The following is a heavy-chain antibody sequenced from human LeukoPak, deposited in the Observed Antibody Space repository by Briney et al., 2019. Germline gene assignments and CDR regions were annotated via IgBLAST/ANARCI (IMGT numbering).Heavy chain of an antibody. J-gene: IGHJ5*02. CDR1: GFTFSSYA. D-gene: IGHD1-26*01. CDR3: AKDESYH. Sequence: GGSLRLSCAASGFTFSSYAMHWVRQAPGKGLEWVSAITGSGGDTYYADSVKGRFTISRDNSNNTVYLQMNSLRAEDTAVYYCAKDESYHWGQGTLVTVSS. CDR2: ITGSGGDT. V-gene: IGHV3-23*01.